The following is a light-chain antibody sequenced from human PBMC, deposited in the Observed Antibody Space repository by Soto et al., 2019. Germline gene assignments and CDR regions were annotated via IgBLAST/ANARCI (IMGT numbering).Light chain of an antibody. CDR2: EVY. CDR3: CSKTSTISYV. V-gene: IGLV2-14*01. CDR1: SDDVGGYNY. J-gene: IGLJ1*01. Sequence: QSALTQPASVSGSPGQSITISCTGTSDDVGGYNYVSWYQHHPGEAPKLVIYEVYNRASGVSNRFSGSKSGNTAFLTISGLQADDEADYYCCSKTSTISYVFGSGTKVTV.